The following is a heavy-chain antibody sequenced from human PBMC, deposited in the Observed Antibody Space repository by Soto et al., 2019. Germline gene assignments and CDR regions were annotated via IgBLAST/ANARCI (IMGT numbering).Heavy chain of an antibody. Sequence: QVQLVQSGAEVKKPGASVKVSCKASGYTFTNYGSSWVRQAPGQGLEWMGWISAYNGKTKYAQKLQGRVTRTSDTSTSTAYMELRSLRADDTAVYYCARGVGSGSYYNQYNWFDPWGQGTLVTVSS. CDR2: ISAYNGKT. V-gene: IGHV1-18*01. CDR1: GYTFTNYG. CDR3: ARGVGSGSYYNQYNWFDP. J-gene: IGHJ5*02. D-gene: IGHD3-10*01.